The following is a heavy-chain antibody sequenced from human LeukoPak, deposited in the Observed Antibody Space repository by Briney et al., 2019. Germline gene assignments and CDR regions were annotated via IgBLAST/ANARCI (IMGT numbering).Heavy chain of an antibody. Sequence: PGASLRLSCAASGFTFSRYAMSWVRQGTGKGLEWVSAISVSGDNTYYADSVKGRFTVSRDNSKNTLYLQMNSLRAEDTALYYCARGGGMDVWGQGTTVAVSS. J-gene: IGHJ6*02. CDR1: GFTFSRYA. CDR2: ISVSGDNT. V-gene: IGHV3-23*01. CDR3: ARGGGMDV.